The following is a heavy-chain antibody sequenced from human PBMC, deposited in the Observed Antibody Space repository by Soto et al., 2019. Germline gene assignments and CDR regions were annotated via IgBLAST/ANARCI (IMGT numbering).Heavy chain of an antibody. D-gene: IGHD3-9*01. CDR3: AINDRYFDL. J-gene: IGHJ2*01. V-gene: IGHV3-9*01. CDR2: ISWNSGNI. Sequence: EVQLVESGGDLVQPGRSLRLSCAASGFGFGDYAMHWVRQAPGKGLEWVSGISWNSGNIGYAGSVKGRFTISRDNAKNSLYLQMNSLRTEDTALYYCAINDRYFDLWGRGTLVTVSS. CDR1: GFGFGDYA.